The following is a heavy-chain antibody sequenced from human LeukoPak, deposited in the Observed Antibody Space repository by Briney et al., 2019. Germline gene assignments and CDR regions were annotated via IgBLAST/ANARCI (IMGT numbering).Heavy chain of an antibody. V-gene: IGHV4-59*01. CDR3: ASGGNYDFWSGYIHY. Sequence: SETLSLTCTVSGGSISSYYWSWIRQPPGKGLEWIGYIYDSGSTNYHPSLKSRVTISADTSKNQFSLKLRSVTAADTAVYYCASGGNYDFWSGYIHYWGQGTLVTVSS. D-gene: IGHD3-3*01. CDR2: IYDSGST. J-gene: IGHJ4*02. CDR1: GGSISSYY.